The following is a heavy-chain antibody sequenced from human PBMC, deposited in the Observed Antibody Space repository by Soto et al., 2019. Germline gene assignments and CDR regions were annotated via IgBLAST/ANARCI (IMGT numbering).Heavy chain of an antibody. D-gene: IGHD5-18*01. CDR3: ARGLKNMSVQLGYYYYYGMDV. Sequence: GASVKVSCKASGGTFSSYAISWVRQAPGQGLEWMGGIIPIFGTANYAQKFQGRVTITADESTSTAYMELSSLRSEDTAVYYCARGLKNMSVQLGYYYYYGMDVWGQGTTVTVSS. CDR2: IIPIFGTA. CDR1: GGTFSSYA. J-gene: IGHJ6*02. V-gene: IGHV1-69*13.